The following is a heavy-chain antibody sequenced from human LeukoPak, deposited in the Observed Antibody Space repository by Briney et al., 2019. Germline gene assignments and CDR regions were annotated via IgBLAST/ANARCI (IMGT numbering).Heavy chain of an antibody. Sequence: PGGSLRLSCSASGFTFSNYAMHWVCQAPGKGLEHVSAISSNGGSTYYADSVTGRFTISRDNSKNTLYLQMSSLRAEDTAVYYCVKHFDYWGQGTLVTVSS. J-gene: IGHJ4*02. CDR2: ISSNGGST. V-gene: IGHV3-64D*06. CDR3: VKHFDY. CDR1: GFTFSNYA.